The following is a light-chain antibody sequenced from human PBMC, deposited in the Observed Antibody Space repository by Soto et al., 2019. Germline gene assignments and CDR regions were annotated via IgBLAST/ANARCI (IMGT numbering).Light chain of an antibody. CDR2: GVS. CDR3: STHTPSGAIQG. V-gene: IGLV2-14*01. J-gene: IGLJ1*01. CDR1: ISDFVVYNY. Sequence: QSLLTQPASVSGSPGQSITISCTGTISDFVVYNYVSWYQQLPGKAPKLMIYGVSNRPSGVSNRFSGSKSGNTASLTISGLQADDEADYYCSTHTPSGAIQGLGIGTKVTV.